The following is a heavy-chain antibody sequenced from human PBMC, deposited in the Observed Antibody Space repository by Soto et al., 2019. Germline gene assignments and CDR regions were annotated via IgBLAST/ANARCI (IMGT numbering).Heavy chain of an antibody. V-gene: IGHV1-18*01. Sequence: QLVQSGAEVKKPGASVKVSCKASGYTFTSYDITWVRQAPGQGLEWMGWISPYNGRTMYAQSLQGRVTMTTDTSTTTVNMYLNSLTSDDTGVYYCARKAEYRGLGSYLHFQYWGQGSLVTVSS. CDR1: GYTFTSYD. CDR3: ARKAEYRGLGSYLHFQY. D-gene: IGHD3-10*01. J-gene: IGHJ1*01. CDR2: ISPYNGRT.